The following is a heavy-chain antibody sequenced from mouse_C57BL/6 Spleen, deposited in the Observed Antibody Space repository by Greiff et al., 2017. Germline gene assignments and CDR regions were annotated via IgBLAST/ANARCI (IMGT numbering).Heavy chain of an antibody. Sequence: QVQLQQSGAELARPGASVKMSCKASGYTFTSYTMHWVKQRPGQGLEWIGYINPSSGYTKYNQKFKDKATLTAAKSSSTAYMQLSSLTSEDSAVYYGARGLAITTVVAPFDYWGQGTTLTVSS. J-gene: IGHJ2*01. D-gene: IGHD1-1*01. CDR1: GYTFTSYT. CDR2: INPSSGYT. CDR3: ARGLAITTVVAPFDY. V-gene: IGHV1-4*01.